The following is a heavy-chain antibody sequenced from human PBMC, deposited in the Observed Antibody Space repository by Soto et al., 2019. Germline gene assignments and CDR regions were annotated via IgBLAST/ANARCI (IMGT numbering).Heavy chain of an antibody. CDR1: GGTFSSYA. CDR2: IIPIFGTA. J-gene: IGHJ5*02. D-gene: IGHD6-13*01. V-gene: IGHV1-69*12. Sequence: QVQLVQSGAEVKKPGSSVKVSCKASGGTFSSYAISWVRQAPGQGLEWMGGIIPIFGTANYAQKFQGRVTITADESTSPAYMELSSLRFEDTAVYYCARGGSSSWYGGGHWFDPWGQGTLVTVSS. CDR3: ARGGSSSWYGGGHWFDP.